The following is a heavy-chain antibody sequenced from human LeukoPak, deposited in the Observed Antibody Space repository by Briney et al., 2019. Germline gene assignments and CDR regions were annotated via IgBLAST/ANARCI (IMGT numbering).Heavy chain of an antibody. CDR1: GGSFSGYY. V-gene: IGHV4-34*01. Sequence: SETLSLTCAVYGGSFSGYYWSWIRQPPGKGLEWIGEINHSGSTNYNPSLKSRVTISVDTSKNQFSLKLSSVTAADTAVYYCARGRRDNWLDPWGQGTLVTVSS. CDR3: ARGRRDNWLDP. CDR2: INHSGST. J-gene: IGHJ5*02.